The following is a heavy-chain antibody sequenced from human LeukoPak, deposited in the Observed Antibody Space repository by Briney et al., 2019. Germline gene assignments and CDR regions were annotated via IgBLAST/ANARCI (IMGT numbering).Heavy chain of an antibody. CDR3: ARDRPVAATGRFEDY. Sequence: PGGSLRLSCAASGFTFSTYWMHWVRQAPGKGLVWVSRIYIDGSSTNYADSVKGRFTISRDNSKNTLYLQMNSLRAEDTAVYYCARDRPVAATGRFEDYWGQGTLVTVSS. CDR2: IYIDGSST. V-gene: IGHV3-74*01. D-gene: IGHD6-19*01. J-gene: IGHJ4*02. CDR1: GFTFSTYW.